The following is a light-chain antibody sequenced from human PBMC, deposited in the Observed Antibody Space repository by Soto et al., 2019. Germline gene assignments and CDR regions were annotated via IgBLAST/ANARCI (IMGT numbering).Light chain of an antibody. Sequence: EVVLPQSPGTRSLSPGEIATLSVRARQIVSSSYLAWYQQKPGQAPRLLISGASTRATGIPARFSGSGSGTEFTLTISSLQSEDFAVYYCQQYNNWPWTLGQGTKVDI. CDR3: QQYNNWPWT. J-gene: IGKJ1*01. V-gene: IGKV3-15*01. CDR1: QIVSSSY. CDR2: GAS.